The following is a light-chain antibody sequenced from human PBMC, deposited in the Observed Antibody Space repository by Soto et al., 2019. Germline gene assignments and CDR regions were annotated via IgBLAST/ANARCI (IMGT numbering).Light chain of an antibody. Sequence: QSALTQPASVSGSPGQSITISCTGTSSDVGAYNYVSWYQQHPGRAPKLMIYDVINRPSGVSNRFSGSKSGNTASLTISGLQAEDEADYYCSSYTSSSTWVFGGGTKVTVL. CDR3: SSYTSSSTWV. CDR2: DVI. V-gene: IGLV2-14*01. J-gene: IGLJ3*02. CDR1: SSDVGAYNY.